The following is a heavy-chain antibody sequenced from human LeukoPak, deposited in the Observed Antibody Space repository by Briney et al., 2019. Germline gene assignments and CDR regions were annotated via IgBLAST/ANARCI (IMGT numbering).Heavy chain of an antibody. J-gene: IGHJ3*02. CDR3: VRDQGSWSIAAHLDTFDM. V-gene: IGHV3-48*01. CDR2: ITSSSSAK. D-gene: IGHD6-6*01. CDR1: GFTFSTSG. Sequence: PGGSLRLSCAASGFTFSTSGMNWVRQAPGKGLEWVSYITSSSSAKYYAASVRGRFTISRDSAKNSLYLQMNSLTAEDTAVYFCVRDQGSWSIAAHLDTFDMWGQGTMVTVSS.